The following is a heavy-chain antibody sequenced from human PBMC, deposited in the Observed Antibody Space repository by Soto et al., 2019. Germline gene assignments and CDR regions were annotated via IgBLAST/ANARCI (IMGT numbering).Heavy chain of an antibody. CDR3: AIGGSYSGAYYYYYYGMDV. J-gene: IGHJ6*01. CDR1: GGTFSSYA. V-gene: IGHV1-69*06. D-gene: IGHD1-26*01. CDR2: IIPIFGTA. Sequence: QVQLVQSGAEVKKPGSSVKVSCKASGGTFSSYAISWVRQAPGQGLEWMGGIIPIFGTANYAQKFQGRVTITADKSTSTAYMELSSLRSEDTAVYYCAIGGSYSGAYYYYYYGMDVRGQGTTVTVSS.